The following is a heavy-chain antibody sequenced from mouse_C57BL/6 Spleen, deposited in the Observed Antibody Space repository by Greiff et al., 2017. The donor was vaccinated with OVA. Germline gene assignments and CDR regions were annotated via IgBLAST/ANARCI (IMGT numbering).Heavy chain of an antibody. CDR2: IRNKANGYTT. D-gene: IGHD2-5*01. J-gene: IGHJ4*01. Sequence: DVMLVESGGGLVQPGGSLSLSCAASGFTFTDYYMSWVRQPPGKALEWLGFIRNKANGYTTEYSASVKGRFTISRDNSQSILYLQMNALRAEDSATYYCARYISNRLYYYAMDYWGQGTSVTVSS. V-gene: IGHV7-3*01. CDR1: GFTFTDYY. CDR3: ARYISNRLYYYAMDY.